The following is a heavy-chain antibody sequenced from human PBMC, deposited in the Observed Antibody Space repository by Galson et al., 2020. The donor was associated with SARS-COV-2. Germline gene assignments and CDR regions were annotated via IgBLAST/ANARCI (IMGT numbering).Heavy chain of an antibody. V-gene: IGHV3-9*01. Sequence: SLKISCAASGFTFDDYAMHWVRQAPGKGLEWVSGISWNSGSIGYADSVKGRFTISRDNAKNSLYLQMNSLRAEDTALYYCAKDRGLGYCSSTSCQYYFDYWGQGTLVTVSS. CDR1: GFTFDDYA. D-gene: IGHD2-2*01. CDR3: AKDRGLGYCSSTSCQYYFDY. J-gene: IGHJ4*02. CDR2: ISWNSGSI.